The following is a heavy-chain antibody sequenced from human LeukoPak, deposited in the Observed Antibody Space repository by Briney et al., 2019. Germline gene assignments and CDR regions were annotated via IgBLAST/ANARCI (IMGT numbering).Heavy chain of an antibody. Sequence: ASVKVSCKASGYTFTSYGISWVRQAPGQGPEWMGWISAYNGNTNYAQKLQGRVTMTTDTSTSTAYMELRSLRSDDTAVYYCARASATPDAFDIWGQGTMVTVSS. D-gene: IGHD2-15*01. CDR1: GYTFTSYG. J-gene: IGHJ3*02. CDR2: ISAYNGNT. CDR3: ARASATPDAFDI. V-gene: IGHV1-18*01.